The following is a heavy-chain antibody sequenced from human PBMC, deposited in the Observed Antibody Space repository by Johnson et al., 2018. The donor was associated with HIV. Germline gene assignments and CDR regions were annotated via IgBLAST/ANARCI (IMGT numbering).Heavy chain of an antibody. CDR3: ARGRGSYSSSSPLPLDAFDI. CDR1: GFTFSDYY. D-gene: IGHD6-6*01. J-gene: IGHJ3*02. V-gene: IGHV3-11*04. Sequence: QVQLVESGGGLVKPGGSLRLSCAASGFTFSDYYMNWIRQAPGKGLEWVSYISSSGSTIYYADSVKGRFTISRDNAKNSLYLQMNSLRAEDTAVYYCARGRGSYSSSSPLPLDAFDIWGQGTMVTVSS. CDR2: ISSSGSTI.